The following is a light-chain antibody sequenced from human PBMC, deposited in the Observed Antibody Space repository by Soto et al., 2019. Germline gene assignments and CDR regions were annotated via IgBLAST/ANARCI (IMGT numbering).Light chain of an antibody. CDR2: GAS. J-gene: IGKJ1*01. Sequence: EIVMTQSPATLSVSPGERATLSCRASQSVSSKLAWYQQKPGQAPRVLIFGASTRAAGIPARFSGSGSGTEFTLTISSLQSEDFAVNYCQHYIDWPPTWTFGHGTRVEIK. CDR3: QHYIDWPPTWT. V-gene: IGKV3-15*01. CDR1: QSVSSK.